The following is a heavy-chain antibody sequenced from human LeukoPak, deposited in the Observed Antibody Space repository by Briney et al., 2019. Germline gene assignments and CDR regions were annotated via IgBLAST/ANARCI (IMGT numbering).Heavy chain of an antibody. J-gene: IGHJ5*02. Sequence: PSETLSLTCAVYGGSFSGYYWSWIRQPPGKGLEWIGEINHSGSTNYNPSLKSRVTISVDTSKNQFSLKLSSVTAADTAVYYCARGGPAAIFSDTWFAPWGQGTLVTVSS. D-gene: IGHD2-2*01. V-gene: IGHV4-34*01. CDR1: GGSFSGYY. CDR3: ARGGPAAIFSDTWFAP. CDR2: INHSGST.